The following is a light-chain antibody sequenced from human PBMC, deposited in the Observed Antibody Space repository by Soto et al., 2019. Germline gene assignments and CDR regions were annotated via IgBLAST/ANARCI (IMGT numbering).Light chain of an antibody. J-gene: IGKJ1*01. Sequence: DIQMTQSPSSLSASVGDRVTITCRASQSISSYLNWYQQKPGKAPKLLIYAASSLQSGVPSRFSGSGSGTDFTLTISSLQPEDFATYYCQQSYSPTGTFGQGT. CDR3: QQSYSPTGT. V-gene: IGKV1-39*01. CDR2: AAS. CDR1: QSISSY.